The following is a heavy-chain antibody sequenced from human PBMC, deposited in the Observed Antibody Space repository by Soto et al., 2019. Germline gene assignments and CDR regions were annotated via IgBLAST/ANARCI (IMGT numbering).Heavy chain of an antibody. D-gene: IGHD2-2*01. CDR1: GGTFSSYA. CDR3: AREWSRSYQLRQYGMDV. J-gene: IGHJ6*02. V-gene: IGHV1-69*06. CDR2: IIPIFGTA. Sequence: SVKVSCKASGGTFSSYAISWVRQAPGQGLEWMGGIIPIFGTANSAQKFQGRVTMTADKSTSTAYMELSSLRSEDTAVYYCAREWSRSYQLRQYGMDVWGQGTTVTVSS.